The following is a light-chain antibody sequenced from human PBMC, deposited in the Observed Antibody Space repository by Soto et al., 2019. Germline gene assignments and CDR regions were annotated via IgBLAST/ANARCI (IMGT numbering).Light chain of an antibody. Sequence: EIVMTQSPATLSVSPGESATLSCRASQTVSTNLAWYQQKPGQAPRLLIYDASTRATGIPVRFRGSGSGTQFTLTISSLQSEDSAVYFCQHYGYSQWTFGQGTKVDIK. V-gene: IGKV3-15*01. CDR3: QHYGYSQWT. J-gene: IGKJ1*01. CDR2: DAS. CDR1: QTVSTN.